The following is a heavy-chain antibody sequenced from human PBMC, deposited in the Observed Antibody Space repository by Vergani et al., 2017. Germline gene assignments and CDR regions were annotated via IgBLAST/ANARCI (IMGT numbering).Heavy chain of an antibody. D-gene: IGHD3-22*01. V-gene: IGHV1-24*01. CDR3: ATDTPHDYDSSGYARGY. J-gene: IGHJ4*02. Sequence: VQLVQSGAEVNKPGASVKVSCKVSGYTLTELSMHWVRQAPGKGRAWMGGFDPEYGETIYAQKFQGRVTMTEDTSTDTAYMELSSLRSEDTAVYYCATDTPHDYDSSGYARGYWGQGTLVTVSS. CDR1: GYTLTELS. CDR2: FDPEYGET.